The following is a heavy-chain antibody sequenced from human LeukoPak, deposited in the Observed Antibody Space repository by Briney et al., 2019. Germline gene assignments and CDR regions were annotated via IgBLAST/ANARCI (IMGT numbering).Heavy chain of an antibody. CDR2: VYASGST. V-gene: IGHV4-61*02. D-gene: IGHD3-3*01. Sequence: SETLSLTCTVSGASISSSRYYWSWIRQPAGKGLEWIGRVYASGSTNYNPSLKSRVTISIDTSKNQFSLKLTSVIAADTAVYFCARDPDYDFWSDSPHWGQGILVTVSS. J-gene: IGHJ4*02. CDR1: GASISSSRYY. CDR3: ARDPDYDFWSDSPH.